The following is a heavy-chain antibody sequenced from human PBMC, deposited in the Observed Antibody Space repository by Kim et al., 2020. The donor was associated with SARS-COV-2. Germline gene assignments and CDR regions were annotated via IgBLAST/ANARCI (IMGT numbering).Heavy chain of an antibody. Sequence: GGSLRLSCAASGFTFSSCAIHWVRQAPGKGLEWVAVISYDGSNKNYADSVKGRFTISRDNSNNTLYLQMNSLRAEDTALYYCAKKPGSRPRGLYYSYYG. CDR2: ISYDGSNK. J-gene: IGHJ6*01. D-gene: IGHD3-10*01. V-gene: IGHV3-30-3*02. CDR3: AKKPGSRPRGLYYSYYG. CDR1: GFTFSSCA.